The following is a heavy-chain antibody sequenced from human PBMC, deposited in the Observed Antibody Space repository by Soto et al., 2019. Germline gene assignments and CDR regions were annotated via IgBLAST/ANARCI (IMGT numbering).Heavy chain of an antibody. V-gene: IGHV1-8*01. D-gene: IGHD2-15*01. Sequence: ASVKVSCKASGYTFTSYDINWVRQATGQGLERMGWMNPNSGNTGYAQKFQGRVTMTRNTSISTAYMELSSLRSEDTAVYYCARESSRFQFYCSGGSCSFAYWGQGTLVTVSS. CDR1: GYTFTSYD. CDR3: ARESSRFQFYCSGGSCSFAY. J-gene: IGHJ4*02. CDR2: MNPNSGNT.